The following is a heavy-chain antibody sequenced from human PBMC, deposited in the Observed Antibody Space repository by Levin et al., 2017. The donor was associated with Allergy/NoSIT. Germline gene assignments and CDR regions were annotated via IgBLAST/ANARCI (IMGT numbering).Heavy chain of an antibody. V-gene: IGHV3-21*01. CDR2: ISSSSSYI. CDR1: GFTFSSYS. D-gene: IGHD6-6*01. CDR3: ARDPHVVGKQLWYYMDV. J-gene: IGHJ6*03. Sequence: GGSLRLSCAASGFTFSSYSMNWVRQAPGKGLEWVSSISSSSSYIYYADSVKGRFTISRDNAKNSLYLQMNSLRAEDTAVYYCARDPHVVGKQLWYYMDVWGKGTTVTVSS.